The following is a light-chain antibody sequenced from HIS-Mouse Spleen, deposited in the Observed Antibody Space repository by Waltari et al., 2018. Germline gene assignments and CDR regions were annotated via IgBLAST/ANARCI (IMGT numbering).Light chain of an antibody. CDR2: EVS. J-gene: IGLJ3*02. CDR1: SSDVGGYNY. CDR3: SSYTSSSTRV. Sequence: QSALTQPASVSGSPGQSITISCTGTSSDVGGYNYVSWYQQHPGKAPKLMIYEVSNRPSGLPNRFSGSKSGNTASLTISGLQAEDEADYYCSSYTSSSTRVFGGGTKLTVL. V-gene: IGLV2-14*01.